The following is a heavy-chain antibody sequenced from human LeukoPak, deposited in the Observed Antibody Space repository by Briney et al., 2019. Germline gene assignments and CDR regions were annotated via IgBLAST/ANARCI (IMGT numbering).Heavy chain of an antibody. D-gene: IGHD6-19*01. Sequence: GGSLRLSCAASGFTFSSYSMNWVRQAPGKGLEWVSSISSSSSYIYYADSVKGRFTISRDNAKNSLYLQMNSLRAEDTAVYYCAKRTPSPEAIAVAGLDYWGQGTLVTVSS. CDR3: AKRTPSPEAIAVAGLDY. J-gene: IGHJ4*02. CDR1: GFTFSSYS. V-gene: IGHV3-21*04. CDR2: ISSSSSYI.